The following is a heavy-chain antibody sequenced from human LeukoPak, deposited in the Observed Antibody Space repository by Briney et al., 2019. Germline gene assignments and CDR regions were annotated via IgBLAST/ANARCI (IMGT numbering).Heavy chain of an antibody. CDR2: ISNSGGYT. CDR3: AKDGGLWVSAHWGDS. CDR1: GFTFSSSA. J-gene: IGHJ4*02. V-gene: IGHV3-23*01. Sequence: PGGSLRLSCAASGFTFSSSAMSWVRQAPGKGLEWVSAISNSGGYTYYADSVQGRFTISRDNSKNTLFLQMNSLRAEDTAVYYCAKDGGLWVSAHWGDSWGRGTLVTVSS. D-gene: IGHD7-27*01.